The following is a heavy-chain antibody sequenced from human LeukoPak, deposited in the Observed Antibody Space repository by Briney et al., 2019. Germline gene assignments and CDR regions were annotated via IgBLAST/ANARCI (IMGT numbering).Heavy chain of an antibody. Sequence: GGSLRLSCAASGFTFSSYWMSWVRQAPGKGLEWVANIKQDGSEKYYVDSVKGRFTISRDNAKNSLYLQMNSLRAEDTAVYYCAIAIQYRSSTSCDGVYFDYWGQGTLVTVSS. V-gene: IGHV3-7*01. CDR3: AIAIQYRSSTSCDGVYFDY. D-gene: IGHD2-2*01. CDR1: GFTFSSYW. J-gene: IGHJ4*02. CDR2: IKQDGSEK.